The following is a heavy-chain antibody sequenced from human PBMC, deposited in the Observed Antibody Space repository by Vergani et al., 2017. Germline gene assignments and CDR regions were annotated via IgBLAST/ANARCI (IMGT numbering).Heavy chain of an antibody. V-gene: IGHV4-31*03. CDR1: GGSISSGGYY. Sequence: QVQLQESGPGLVKPSQTLSLTCTVSGGSISSGGYYWSWIRQHPGKGLEWIGYIYYSGSTYYNPSLKSRVTISVDTSKNQFSLKLSSVTAAATAVYYCAREGYSTNWFDPWGQGTLVTVSS. J-gene: IGHJ5*02. D-gene: IGHD6-13*01. CDR2: IYYSGST. CDR3: AREGYSTNWFDP.